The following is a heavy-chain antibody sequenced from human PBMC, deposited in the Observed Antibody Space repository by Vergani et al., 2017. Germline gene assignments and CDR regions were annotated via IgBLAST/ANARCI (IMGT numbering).Heavy chain of an antibody. Sequence: QVQLVQSGAEVKKPGASVKVSCKASGYTFTGYYMHWVRQAPGQGLEWRGWINPNSGGTNYAQKFQGRVTMTRDTSISTAYMALSGLGSDDTAVYYCVRRGYSYGYEDYGMDVWGQGTTVTVSS. CDR2: INPNSGGT. J-gene: IGHJ6*02. CDR1: GYTFTGYY. D-gene: IGHD5-18*01. V-gene: IGHV1-2*02. CDR3: VRRGYSYGYEDYGMDV.